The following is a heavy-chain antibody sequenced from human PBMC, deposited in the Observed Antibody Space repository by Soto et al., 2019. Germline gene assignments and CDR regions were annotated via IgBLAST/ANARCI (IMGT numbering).Heavy chain of an antibody. CDR2: INHSGST. Sequence: QVPLQESGPGLVKPSGTLSLICAVSGGSITRTNWWTWVRQTPGKGLEWLGAINHSGSTNYNPSLKRRVTISVDKSKNQFSPPLTSVTVADTAFYYCARGGTTVTRVQLWGQGTLVIVSS. J-gene: IGHJ1*01. CDR1: GGSITRTNW. D-gene: IGHD4-17*01. V-gene: IGHV4-4*02. CDR3: ARGGTTVTRVQL.